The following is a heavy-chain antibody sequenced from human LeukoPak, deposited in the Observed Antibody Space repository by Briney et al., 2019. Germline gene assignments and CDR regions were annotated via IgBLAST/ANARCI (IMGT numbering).Heavy chain of an antibody. V-gene: IGHV4-4*09. Sequence: SETLSLTCTVSGGSISSYYWSWIRQPPGKGLEWIGYIYTSGSTNYNPSLKSRVTISVDTSKNQLSLKVTSVTGADTAVYYCARFGVDYDMDVWGQGTTVTVSS. CDR1: GGSISSYY. CDR2: IYTSGST. J-gene: IGHJ6*02. CDR3: ARFGVDYDMDV. D-gene: IGHD3-16*01.